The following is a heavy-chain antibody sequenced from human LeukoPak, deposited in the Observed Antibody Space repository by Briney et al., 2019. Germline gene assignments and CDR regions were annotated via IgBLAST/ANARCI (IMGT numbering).Heavy chain of an antibody. D-gene: IGHD3-22*01. V-gene: IGHV1-2*02. J-gene: IGHJ3*02. CDR1: GYTFTGYY. CDR2: INPNSGGT. Sequence: ASVKVSCKASGYTFTGYYMHWVRQAPGQGLEWRGWINPNSGGTNYAQKFQGRVTMPRDPSISTAYMELSRLRSDDTAVYYCAKAYYYYDSSGYSFGLDAFDIWGQGTMVTVSS. CDR3: AKAYYYYDSSGYSFGLDAFDI.